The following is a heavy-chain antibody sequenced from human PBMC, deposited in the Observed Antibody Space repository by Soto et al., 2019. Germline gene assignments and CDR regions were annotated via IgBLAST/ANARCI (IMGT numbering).Heavy chain of an antibody. CDR3: ARVECSSTSCYGNFYYYGMDV. CDR2: IWYDGSNK. J-gene: IGHJ6*02. CDR1: GFTFSSYG. Sequence: GGSLRLSCAASGFTFSSYGMHWVRQAPGKGLEWVAVIWYDGSNKYYADSVKGRFTISRDNSKNTLYLQMNSLRAEDTAVYYCARVECSSTSCYGNFYYYGMDVWGQGTTVNVSS. D-gene: IGHD2-2*01. V-gene: IGHV3-33*01.